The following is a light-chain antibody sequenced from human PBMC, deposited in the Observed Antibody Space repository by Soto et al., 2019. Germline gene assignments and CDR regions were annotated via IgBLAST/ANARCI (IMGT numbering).Light chain of an antibody. CDR2: AAS. Sequence: DIQMTQSPSSLSASVGARVTITCRASQGISNYLAWYQQKPGKVPELLIYAASILQSGVPSRFSGSGAGTDFSLPISSLQPEDVASYYCQNYKSASGGTFSQGTKGEIK. CDR3: QNYKSASGGT. V-gene: IGKV1-27*01. CDR1: QGISNY. J-gene: IGKJ1*01.